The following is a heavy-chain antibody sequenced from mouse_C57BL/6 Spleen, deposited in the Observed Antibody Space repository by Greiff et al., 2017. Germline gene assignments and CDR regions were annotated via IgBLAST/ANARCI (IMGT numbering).Heavy chain of an antibody. Sequence: QFQLQQSGPELVKPGASVKISCKASGYAFSSSWMNWVKQRPGKGLEWIGRIYPGDGDTNYNGKFKGKATLTADKSSSTAYMQLSSLTSEDSAVYFCARCDYQYYYAMDYWGQGTSVTVSS. V-gene: IGHV1-82*01. CDR3: ARCDYQYYYAMDY. CDR1: GYAFSSSW. D-gene: IGHD2-4*01. CDR2: IYPGDGDT. J-gene: IGHJ4*01.